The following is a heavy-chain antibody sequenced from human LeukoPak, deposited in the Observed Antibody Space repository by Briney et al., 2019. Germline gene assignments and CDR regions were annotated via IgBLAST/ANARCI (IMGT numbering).Heavy chain of an antibody. Sequence: PSQTLSLTCTVSGGSISSGSYYCSWIRQPAGKGLEWIGRIYTSGSTNYNPSLKSRVTISVDTSTNQFSLKLSSVTAADTAVYYCASGRGDGYDFDYWGQGTLLTVSS. CDR1: GGSISSGSYY. D-gene: IGHD5-24*01. J-gene: IGHJ4*02. CDR2: IYTSGST. CDR3: ASGRGDGYDFDY. V-gene: IGHV4-61*02.